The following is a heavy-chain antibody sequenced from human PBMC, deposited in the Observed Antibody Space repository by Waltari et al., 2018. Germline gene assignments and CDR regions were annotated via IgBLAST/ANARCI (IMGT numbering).Heavy chain of an antibody. Sequence: QVQLVQSGAEVKKPGSSVKVSCKASGGTFSSYAISWVRKAPGKGLEWMGGIIPIFGTANYAQKFQGRVTITADKSTSTAYMELSSLRSEDTAVYYCARIGGRIFGVVSGLGYMDVWGKGTTVTVSS. V-gene: IGHV1-69*14. CDR3: ARIGGRIFGVVSGLGYMDV. CDR2: IIPIFGTA. D-gene: IGHD3-3*01. J-gene: IGHJ6*03. CDR1: GGTFSSYA.